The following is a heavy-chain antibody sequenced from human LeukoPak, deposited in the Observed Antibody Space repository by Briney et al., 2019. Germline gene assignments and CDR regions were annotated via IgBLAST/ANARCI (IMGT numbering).Heavy chain of an antibody. CDR3: AGDQLNYDFWSGFAFDI. D-gene: IGHD3-3*01. V-gene: IGHV4-4*07. Sequence: SETLSLTCTVSGGSISSYYWSWIRQPAGKGLEWIGRIYTSGSTNYNPSLKSRVTMSVDTSKNQFSLKLSSVTAADTAVYYCAGDQLNYDFWSGFAFDIWGQGTMVTVSS. J-gene: IGHJ3*02. CDR1: GGSISSYY. CDR2: IYTSGST.